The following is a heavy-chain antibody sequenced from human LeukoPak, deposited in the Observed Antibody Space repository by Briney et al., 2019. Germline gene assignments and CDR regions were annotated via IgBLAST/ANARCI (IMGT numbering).Heavy chain of an antibody. Sequence: KSRESLKISCKGSGYSFPIYWIAWVRQMPGKGLEWMGIIYPGDSNIRYSPSFQGQVTISADKSVTTAYLQWSSLKASDTAMYFCARLNGGANLLGDSLDIWGQGTMVTVSS. V-gene: IGHV5-51*01. CDR3: ARLNGGANLLGDSLDI. J-gene: IGHJ3*02. D-gene: IGHD4/OR15-4a*01. CDR2: IYPGDSNI. CDR1: GYSFPIYW.